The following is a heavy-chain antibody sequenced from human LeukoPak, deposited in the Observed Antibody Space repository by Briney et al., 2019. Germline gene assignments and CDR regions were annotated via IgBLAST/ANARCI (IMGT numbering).Heavy chain of an antibody. CDR1: GGTFSSYA. D-gene: IGHD2-21*01. Sequence: ASVKVSCKASGGTFSSYAISWVRQAPGQGLEWMGRITPILGIATYAQKFQGRVTITADKSTSTAYMELSSLRSEDTAVYYCARVDEFPDYWGEGTLVTVSS. CDR3: ARVDEFPDY. V-gene: IGHV1-69*04. CDR2: ITPILGIA. J-gene: IGHJ4*02.